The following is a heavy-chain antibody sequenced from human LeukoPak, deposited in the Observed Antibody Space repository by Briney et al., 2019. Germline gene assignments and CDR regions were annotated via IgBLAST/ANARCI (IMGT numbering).Heavy chain of an antibody. J-gene: IGHJ4*02. CDR3: ARQGPDAFFDY. Sequence: PSETLSLTCTVSGDSISSYAWSWIRQPPGKGLEWIGYIYYSGSTNYNPSLKSRVTISVDTSKNQFSLKLSSVTAADTAVYYCARQGPDAFFDYWGQGTLVTVSS. CDR1: GDSISSYA. V-gene: IGHV4-59*08. CDR2: IYYSGST.